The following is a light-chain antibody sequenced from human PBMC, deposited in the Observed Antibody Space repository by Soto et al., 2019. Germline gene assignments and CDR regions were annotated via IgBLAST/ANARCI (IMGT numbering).Light chain of an antibody. V-gene: IGKV3-15*01. J-gene: IGKJ1*01. Sequence: EIVLTQSPGTLSLSPGESATRSRRASQSVSSNFLAWYQQKPGQAPRLLIYGASTRASGIPARFSGSGSGTEFTLTISSLQSEDFAVYYCQQYNHWPQTFGQGTKVDIK. CDR1: QSVSSN. CDR2: GAS. CDR3: QQYNHWPQT.